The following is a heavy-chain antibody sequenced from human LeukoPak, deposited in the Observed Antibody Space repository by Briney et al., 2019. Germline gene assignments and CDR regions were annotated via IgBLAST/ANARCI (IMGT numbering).Heavy chain of an antibody. J-gene: IGHJ4*02. V-gene: IGHV3-23*01. D-gene: IGHD3-16*01. CDR1: GFTFSSYG. CDR3: AKDWGEYFDYVWGSFTSFDS. CDR2: ISGSGHRT. Sequence: GGTLRLSCAASGFTFSSYGVSWVRQAPGKWLEWVSGISGSGHRTYYADSVKGRFTISRDNSKSTLYLQMNSLRAEDTAVYYCAKDWGEYFDYVWGSFTSFDSWGQGTLVTVSS.